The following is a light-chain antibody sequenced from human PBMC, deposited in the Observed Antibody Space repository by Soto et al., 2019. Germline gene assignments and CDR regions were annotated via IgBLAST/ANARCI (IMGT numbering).Light chain of an antibody. V-gene: IGKV1-5*01. CDR3: QQTYSIPLT. J-gene: IGKJ4*01. CDR1: QSIGDS. Sequence: IHMTQSPSTLSASVSDRVTITCLASQSIGDSLAWYQQKPGKAPYLLISDVSSLERGVPSRFSGSGSGTDFTLAISALQPDDFATYFCQQTYSIPLTFGGGTKVDI. CDR2: DVS.